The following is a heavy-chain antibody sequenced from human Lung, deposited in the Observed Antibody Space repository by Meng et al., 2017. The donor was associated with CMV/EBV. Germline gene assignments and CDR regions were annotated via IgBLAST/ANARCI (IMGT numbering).Heavy chain of an antibody. CDR3: ARVGPAAGTGFFDY. J-gene: IGHJ4*02. Sequence: AVQVSCXASGYTFTSYYMHWVRQAPGQGLEWMGRINPSGGSTSYAQKFQGRVTMTRDTSTSTVYMELSSLRSEDTAVYYCARVGPAAGTGFFDYWGQGTLVTVSS. D-gene: IGHD6-13*01. V-gene: IGHV1-46*01. CDR2: INPSGGST. CDR1: GYTFTSYY.